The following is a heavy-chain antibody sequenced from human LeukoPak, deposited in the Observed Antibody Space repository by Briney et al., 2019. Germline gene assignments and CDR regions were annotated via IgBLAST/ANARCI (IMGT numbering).Heavy chain of an antibody. V-gene: IGHV4-59*11. J-gene: IGHJ4*02. Sequence: SETLSLTCTVSGGSISSHFWSWIRQPPGKGLEWIGNIYNSGTTNYNPSLESRVTISVDTSKNQLSLQLTSVTAADTAVYYYTKATQWLAFDYWGRGTLVTVSS. CDR3: TKATQWLAFDY. D-gene: IGHD6-19*01. CDR1: GGSISSHF. CDR2: IYNSGTT.